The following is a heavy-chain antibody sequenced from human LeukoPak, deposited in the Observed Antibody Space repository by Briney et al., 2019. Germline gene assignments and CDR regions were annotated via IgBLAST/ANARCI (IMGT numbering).Heavy chain of an antibody. J-gene: IGHJ5*02. Sequence: ASVKVSCKASGYTFTTYAMNWVRQAPGQGLEWMGWINTNTGNPTYAQGFTGRFVFSLDTSVSTAYLQISSLKAEDTAVYYCARQLLLWFGERNWFDPWGQGTLVTVSS. CDR3: ARQLLLWFGERNWFDP. CDR1: GYTFTTYA. D-gene: IGHD3-10*01. V-gene: IGHV7-4-1*02. CDR2: INTNTGNP.